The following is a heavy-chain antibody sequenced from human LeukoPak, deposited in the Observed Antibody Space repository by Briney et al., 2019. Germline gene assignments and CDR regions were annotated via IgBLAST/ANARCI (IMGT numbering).Heavy chain of an antibody. D-gene: IGHD5-24*01. CDR1: GGSISSRNW. Sequence: PSETLSLTCAVSGGSISSRNWWSWVRQPPGKGLEWIGEIYHSGSTNYNSSLKSRVTISVDKSKNQFSLKLSSVTAADTAVYYCAKDRSARDGYNFGPDYWGQGTLVTVSS. CDR2: IYHSGST. V-gene: IGHV4-4*02. J-gene: IGHJ4*02. CDR3: AKDRSARDGYNFGPDY.